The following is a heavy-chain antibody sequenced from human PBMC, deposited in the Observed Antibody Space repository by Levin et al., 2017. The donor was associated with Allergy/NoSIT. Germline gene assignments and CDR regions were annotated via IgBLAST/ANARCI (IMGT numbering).Heavy chain of an antibody. D-gene: IGHD6-13*01. V-gene: IGHV3-48*01. Sequence: GGSLRLSCGASGFTFRSYSMNWVRQTPGKGLDWVAYISLRSTNIYYAESVKGRFTISRDNAENSLYLQMNSLRAEDTGIYYCARSGAAAAGAKREYYYDALDVWGQGTTVTVSS. J-gene: IGHJ6*02. CDR1: GFTFRSYS. CDR2: ISLRSTNI. CDR3: ARSGAAAAGAKREYYYDALDV.